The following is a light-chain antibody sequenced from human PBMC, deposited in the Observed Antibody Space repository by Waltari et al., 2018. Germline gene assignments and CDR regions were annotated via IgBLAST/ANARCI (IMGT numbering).Light chain of an antibody. CDR1: SLRSYY. V-gene: IGLV3-19*01. J-gene: IGLJ2*01. Sequence: GQTVRITCQGDSLRSYYASWYQQKPGQAPVLVIYGKNNRPSGIPDRFSGSSSGNTASLTITGAQAEDEADYYCNFRDSSGNHRVFGGGTKLTVL. CDR2: GKN. CDR3: NFRDSSGNHRV.